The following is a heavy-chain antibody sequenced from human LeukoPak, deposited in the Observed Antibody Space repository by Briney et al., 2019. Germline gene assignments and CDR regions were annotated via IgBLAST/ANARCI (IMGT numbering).Heavy chain of an antibody. CDR3: TKDPNGDYIGAFGP. CDR1: GFSFSNFA. V-gene: IGHV3-23*01. CDR2: ITGGHYAT. D-gene: IGHD4-17*01. J-gene: IGHJ5*02. Sequence: QTGRSLRLSCAASGFSFSNFAMTWVRQAAGKGLEWVSSITGGHYATYNTNSVKGRLTISRDNAKNTLYPQMNSLRADDTAISYCTKDPNGDYIGAFGPWGQGTLVTASS.